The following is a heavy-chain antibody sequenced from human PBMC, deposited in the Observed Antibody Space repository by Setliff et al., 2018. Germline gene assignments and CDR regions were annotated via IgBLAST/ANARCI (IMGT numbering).Heavy chain of an antibody. D-gene: IGHD2-15*01. Sequence: ASETLSLTCSVSGDSISSSSYYWGWIRQPPGKGLEWIGSINYSGITYYSPSLESRVIVSVDTSKNQFSLKLSSVTAADTAVYYCARLPGYCNGGNCHGYYTFDIWGQGTMVTVSS. CDR2: INYSGIT. J-gene: IGHJ3*02. CDR3: ARLPGYCNGGNCHGYYTFDI. CDR1: GDSISSSSYY. V-gene: IGHV4-39*01.